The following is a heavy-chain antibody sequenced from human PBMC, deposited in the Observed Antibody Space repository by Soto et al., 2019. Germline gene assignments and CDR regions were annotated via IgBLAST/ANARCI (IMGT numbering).Heavy chain of an antibody. CDR2: ISSRSTYI. V-gene: IGHV3-21*01. J-gene: IGHJ6*02. CDR3: ARPRLPAAGDYYYYGMDV. CDR1: GFTFSKYS. D-gene: IGHD6-13*01. Sequence: GGSLRLSCAASGFTFSKYSVNWVRQAPGKGLEWVSSISSRSTYIFYADSVKGRLTISRDNAKSSLYLQMNSLRAEDTGVYYCARPRLPAAGDYYYYGMDVWGQGTTVTVSS.